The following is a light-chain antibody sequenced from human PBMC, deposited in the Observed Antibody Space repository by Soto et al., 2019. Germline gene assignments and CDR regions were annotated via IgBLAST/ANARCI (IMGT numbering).Light chain of an antibody. V-gene: IGKV3-20*01. J-gene: IGKJ1*01. CDR1: QSVSSSC. Sequence: EIVLTQSPGTLSLSPGERATLSCRASQSVSSSCLAWYQQKPGQAPRLLIYDASSRATGIPDRFSGSGSGTDFTLTISRLEPEDFAVYYCQQYGNSPRTFGQGTKVDIK. CDR3: QQYGNSPRT. CDR2: DAS.